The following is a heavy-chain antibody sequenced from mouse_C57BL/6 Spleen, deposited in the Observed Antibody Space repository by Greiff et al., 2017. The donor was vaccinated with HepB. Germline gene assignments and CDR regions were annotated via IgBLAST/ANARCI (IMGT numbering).Heavy chain of an antibody. D-gene: IGHD1-1*01. CDR1: GYTFTDYY. CDR2: INPNNGGT. V-gene: IGHV1-26*01. CDR3: ARCYYGSSYYFDY. J-gene: IGHJ2*01. Sequence: EVQLQQSGPELVKPGASVKISCKASGYTFTDYYMNWVKQSHGKSLEWIGDINPNNGGTSYNQKFKGKATLTVDKSSSTAYMELRSLTSEDSAVYYGARCYYGSSYYFDYWGQGTTLTVSS.